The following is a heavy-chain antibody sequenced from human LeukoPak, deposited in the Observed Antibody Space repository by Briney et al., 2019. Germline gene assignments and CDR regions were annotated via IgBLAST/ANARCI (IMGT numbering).Heavy chain of an antibody. Sequence: VASVKVSCKASGYTFTGYYMHWVRQAPGQGLEWMGWINPNSGGTNYAQKFQGRVTMTRDTSISTAYMELSRLRSDDTAVYYCARAYSWVREFDTWGQGTLVTVSP. CDR2: INPNSGGT. D-gene: IGHD3-10*01. CDR3: ARAYSWVREFDT. V-gene: IGHV1-2*02. J-gene: IGHJ5*02. CDR1: GYTFTGYY.